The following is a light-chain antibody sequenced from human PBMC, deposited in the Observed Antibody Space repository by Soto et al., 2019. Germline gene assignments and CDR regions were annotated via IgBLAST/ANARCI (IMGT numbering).Light chain of an antibody. CDR1: HSVLYSSTNKNY. CDR2: WAS. V-gene: IGKV4-1*01. CDR3: EQHVNSVYI. Sequence: DIVMTQSPDSLAVSLGERATINCNSSHSVLYSSTNKNYLAWYQQKAGQPPNLLIYWASTRESGVPDRFSGSGSGTDFTLTISSLQAEDVAVYYCEQHVNSVYIFGQGTRLEIK. J-gene: IGKJ2*01.